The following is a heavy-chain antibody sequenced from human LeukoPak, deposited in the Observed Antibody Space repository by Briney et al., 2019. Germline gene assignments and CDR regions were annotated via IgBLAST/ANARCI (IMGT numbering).Heavy chain of an antibody. CDR1: GGSISSSSYY. J-gene: IGHJ6*03. CDR2: IYYSGST. D-gene: IGHD1-26*01. Sequence: SETLSLTCTVSGGSISSSSYYWGWIRQPPGKGLEWIGSIYYSGSTYYNPSLKSRVTISVDTSKNQFSLKLSSVTAADTAVYYCARVRGSSGSYEYYHYMDVWGKGTTVTISS. V-gene: IGHV4-39*01. CDR3: ARVRGSSGSYEYYHYMDV.